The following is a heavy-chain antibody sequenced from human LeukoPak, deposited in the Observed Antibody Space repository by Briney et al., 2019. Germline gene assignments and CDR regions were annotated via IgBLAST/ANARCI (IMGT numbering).Heavy chain of an antibody. Sequence: SVKVYCKASGGTFSSYDISWVRQAPGQGLEWMGRIIPIFGIANYAQKFQGRVTITADKSTSTAYMELSSLRSEDTAVYYCARGSPSPSGPVDYWGQGTLVTVSS. D-gene: IGHD6-19*01. V-gene: IGHV1-69*04. CDR1: GGTFSSYD. CDR3: ARGSPSPSGPVDY. J-gene: IGHJ4*02. CDR2: IIPIFGIA.